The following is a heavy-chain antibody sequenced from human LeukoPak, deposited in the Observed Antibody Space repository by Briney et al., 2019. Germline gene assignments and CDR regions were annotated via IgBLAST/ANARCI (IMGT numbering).Heavy chain of an antibody. CDR2: INSDGSST. CDR3: AREGNHDAFDI. Sequence: GGSLRLSCAASGFTFSSYWMHWVRQAPGKGLVWVSRINSDGSSTSYADSVKGRFTISRDNAKNTLYLQMNSLRAEDTAVYYCAREGNHDAFDIWGQGTMVTVSS. J-gene: IGHJ3*02. CDR1: GFTFSSYW. V-gene: IGHV3-74*01.